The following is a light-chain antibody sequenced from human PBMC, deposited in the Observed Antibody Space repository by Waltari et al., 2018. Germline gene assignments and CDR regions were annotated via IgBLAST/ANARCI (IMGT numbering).Light chain of an antibody. Sequence: QAALTQPASVSGSPGQSITISCTGTSSAGGNFNLVSWYLQHPGKVPKLIIYEVSKRPSGVSNHFSGSKSGNTASLTISGLRAEDEADYYCCSYAGSRTYVFGTGTKVTVL. J-gene: IGLJ1*01. CDR3: CSYAGSRTYV. CDR1: SSAGGNFNL. CDR2: EVS. V-gene: IGLV2-23*02.